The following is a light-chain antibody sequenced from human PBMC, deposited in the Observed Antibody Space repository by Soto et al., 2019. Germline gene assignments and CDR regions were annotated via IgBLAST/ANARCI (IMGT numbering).Light chain of an antibody. CDR2: EVS. CDR3: RSYAGSKQYG. Sequence: QSVLTQPPSASGSPGQSVTISCPGTSFDVGYYGYVSWYQQHPGKAPKPIIFEVSKRPSGVPDRFSGSKSGNTASLTVSGRQGEDEAHYYCRSYAGSKQYGFGTGTKVTV. J-gene: IGLJ1*01. V-gene: IGLV2-8*01. CDR1: SFDVGYYGY.